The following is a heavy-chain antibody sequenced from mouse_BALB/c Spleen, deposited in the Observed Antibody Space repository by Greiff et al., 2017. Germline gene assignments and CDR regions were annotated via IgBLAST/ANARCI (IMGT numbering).Heavy chain of an antibody. CDR3: ALYYYGSSYSDFDD. V-gene: IGHV14-3*02. CDR2: IDPANGNT. J-gene: IGHJ2*01. CDR1: GFNIKDTY. Sequence: EVQLQQSGAELVKPGASVKLSCTASGFNIKDTYMHWVKQRPEQGLEWIGRIDPANGNTKYDPKFQGKATITADTSSNTAYLQLSSLTSEDTAVYYCALYYYGSSYSDFDDWGQGTTLTVSS. D-gene: IGHD1-1*01.